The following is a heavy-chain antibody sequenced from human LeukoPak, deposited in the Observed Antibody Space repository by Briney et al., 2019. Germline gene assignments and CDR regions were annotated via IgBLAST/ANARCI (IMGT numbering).Heavy chain of an antibody. D-gene: IGHD3-10*01. CDR2: VGHSGGT. Sequence: SETLSLTCTVSGGSISSGDYYWSWIRQTPGKGLEWIGDVGHSGGTNYNPSLKSRVTISIDTSKSHFSLNLTSMTAADTAIYYCARQGVFGYHKYYFDYWGQGALVTVSS. CDR1: GGSISSGDYY. CDR3: ARQGVFGYHKYYFDY. V-gene: IGHV4-39*01. J-gene: IGHJ4*02.